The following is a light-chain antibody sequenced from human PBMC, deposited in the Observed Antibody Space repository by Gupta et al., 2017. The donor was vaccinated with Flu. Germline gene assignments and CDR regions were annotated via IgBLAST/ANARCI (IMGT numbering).Light chain of an antibody. CDR2: DAS. Sequence: EIVLTQSQATLSLSPGDRATLSCRASQSVSSYLAWYQQKPGQPPRLLIYDASTRAKGITDTFSGSGEGTDFTLSIISREPADFAVYYCQQLTNRLPLFTFGGGTKVEIK. J-gene: IGKJ4*01. V-gene: IGKV3-11*01. CDR3: QQLTNRLPLFT. CDR1: QSVSSY.